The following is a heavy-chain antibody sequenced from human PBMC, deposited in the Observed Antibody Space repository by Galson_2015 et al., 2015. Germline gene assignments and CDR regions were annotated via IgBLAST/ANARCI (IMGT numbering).Heavy chain of an antibody. V-gene: IGHV3-33*01. J-gene: IGHJ4*02. CDR3: ARDQIPYYYDSSGSNFDY. Sequence: SLRLSCAASGFTFSSYGMHWVRQAPGKGLEWVAVIWSDGSNPYYADSVKGRFTISRDNSKNTLYLQMNSLRAEDTAVYYCARDQIPYYYDSSGSNFDYWGQGTLVTVSS. CDR1: GFTFSSYG. CDR2: IWSDGSNP. D-gene: IGHD3-22*01.